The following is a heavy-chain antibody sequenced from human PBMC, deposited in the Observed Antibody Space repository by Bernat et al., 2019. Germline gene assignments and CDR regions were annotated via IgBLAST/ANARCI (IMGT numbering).Heavy chain of an antibody. Sequence: QVQLVESGGGVVQPGRSLRLSCAASGFTFSSYAMHWVRQAPGKGLAWVAVISYDGSNKYYADSGKGRFTISRDNSKNTLYLQMNSLRAEDTAVYYCARGMTTVTSNPDYYYYGMDVWGQGTTVTVSS. J-gene: IGHJ6*02. CDR2: ISYDGSNK. CDR3: ARGMTTVTSNPDYYYYGMDV. CDR1: GFTFSSYA. V-gene: IGHV3-30-3*01. D-gene: IGHD4-17*01.